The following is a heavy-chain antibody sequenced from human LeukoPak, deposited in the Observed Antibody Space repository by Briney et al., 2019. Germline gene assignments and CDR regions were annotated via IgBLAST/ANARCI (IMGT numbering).Heavy chain of an antibody. Sequence: SETLSLTCTVSGGSISSGDYYWSWIRQPPGRGLEFIGYIYYSGNTYYNPSLKSRVTISVDTSKNQFSLKLSSVTAADTAVYYCASRPESEAFFDYWGQGTLVTVSS. CDR3: ASRPESEAFFDY. V-gene: IGHV4-30-4*01. CDR1: GGSISSGDYY. CDR2: IYYSGNT. J-gene: IGHJ4*02.